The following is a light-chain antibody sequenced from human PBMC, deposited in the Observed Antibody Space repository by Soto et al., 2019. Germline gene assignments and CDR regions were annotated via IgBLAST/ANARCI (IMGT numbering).Light chain of an antibody. CDR1: QSVSRN. Sequence: EIVMTQSPATLSVSPGERATLSCRASQSVSRNLAWYQQKPGQAPRLLISGASTRATGIPARFSGSGSGTEFTLTISSLQSEDFAVYYCQLYTNWPPYTFGQGTKLEIK. CDR2: GAS. J-gene: IGKJ2*01. V-gene: IGKV3-15*01. CDR3: QLYTNWPPYT.